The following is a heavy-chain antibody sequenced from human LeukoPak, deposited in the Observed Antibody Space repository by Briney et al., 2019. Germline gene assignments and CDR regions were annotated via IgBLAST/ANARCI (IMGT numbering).Heavy chain of an antibody. CDR3: AKDGGRGYSYGYFWFDP. CDR2: ISGSGGST. V-gene: IGHV3-23*01. Sequence: PGGSQRLSCAASGFTFSSYAMSWVRQAPGKGLEWVSAISGSGGSTYYADSVKGRFTISRDNSKNTLYLQMNSLRAEDTAVYYCAKDGGRGYSYGYFWFDPWGQGTLVTVSS. CDR1: GFTFSSYA. D-gene: IGHD5-18*01. J-gene: IGHJ5*02.